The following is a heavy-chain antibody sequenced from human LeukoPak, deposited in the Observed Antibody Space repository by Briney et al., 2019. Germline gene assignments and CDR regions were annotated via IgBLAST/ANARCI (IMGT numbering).Heavy chain of an antibody. CDR1: GFTFSLYN. J-gene: IGHJ6*02. D-gene: IGHD5-12*01. CDR2: ISFGGSPT. Sequence: PGGSLRLSCAGSGFTFSLYNMHWVRQAPGKALEWVALISFGGSPTYYADSVRGRFTISRDNSKNTLFLQMSSLKAEDTAVYFCAREGASNGYQYGMDVWGQGTTVSVSS. CDR3: AREGASNGYQYGMDV. V-gene: IGHV3-30*04.